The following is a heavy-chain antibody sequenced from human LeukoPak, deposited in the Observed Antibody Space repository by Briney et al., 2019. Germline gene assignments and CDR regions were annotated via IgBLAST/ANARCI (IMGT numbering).Heavy chain of an antibody. CDR3: TTHSSSWYDYYYYYMDV. CDR2: IKSKTDGGTT. D-gene: IGHD6-13*01. V-gene: IGHV3-15*01. J-gene: IGHJ6*03. CDR1: GFTFSNAW. Sequence: GGSLRLSCAASGFTFSNAWMSWVRQAPGKGLEWVGRIKSKTDGGTTDYAAPVKGRITISRDDSKHTLHLQMNSLKTEDTAVYYCTTHSSSWYDYYYYYMDVWGKGTTVTVSS.